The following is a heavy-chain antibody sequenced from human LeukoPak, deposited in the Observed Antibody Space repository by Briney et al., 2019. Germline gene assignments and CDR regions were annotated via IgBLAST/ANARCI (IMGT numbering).Heavy chain of an antibody. J-gene: IGHJ4*02. Sequence: ASVKVSCKASGYTFTSYGISWVRQAPGQGLEWMGWISAYNGNTNYAQKLQGRVTMTTDTSTSTAYMELRSLRSDDTAVYYCARERDYYDGSGYYQYGGDFDYWGQGTLVTVSS. CDR3: ARERDYYDGSGYYQYGGDFDY. D-gene: IGHD3-22*01. CDR1: GYTFTSYG. V-gene: IGHV1-18*01. CDR2: ISAYNGNT.